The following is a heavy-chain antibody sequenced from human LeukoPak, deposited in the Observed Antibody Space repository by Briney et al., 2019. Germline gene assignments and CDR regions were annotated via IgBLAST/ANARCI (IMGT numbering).Heavy chain of an antibody. V-gene: IGHV4-39*07. CDR2: IYYSGST. CDR3: ARDRGLYYYYYYYMDV. CDR1: GGSLGTSY. Sequence: PSETLSLTCTVSGGSLGTSYWSWIRQPPGKGLEWIGSIYYSGSTYYNPSLKSRVTISVDTSKNQFSLKLSSVTAADTAVYYCARDRGLYYYYYYYMDVWGKGTTVTVSS. J-gene: IGHJ6*03. D-gene: IGHD2-2*02.